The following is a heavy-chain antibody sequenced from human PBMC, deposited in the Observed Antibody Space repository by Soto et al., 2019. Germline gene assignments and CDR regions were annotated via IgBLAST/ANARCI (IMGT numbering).Heavy chain of an antibody. CDR2: IWYDGSNA. Sequence: QVQLVESGGGVVQPGRSLRLSCAASGFTFSIFGMHWVRQAPGKGLEWAAIIWYDGSNAYYADSVRGRFTISRDNSKNTVYLQMNSLRAEHTAVYYCARDKGSSTVVSGISQEGYFDSWGQGTLVTVSS. CDR1: GFTFSIFG. CDR3: ARDKGSSTVVSGISQEGYFDS. J-gene: IGHJ4*02. V-gene: IGHV3-33*01. D-gene: IGHD6-19*01.